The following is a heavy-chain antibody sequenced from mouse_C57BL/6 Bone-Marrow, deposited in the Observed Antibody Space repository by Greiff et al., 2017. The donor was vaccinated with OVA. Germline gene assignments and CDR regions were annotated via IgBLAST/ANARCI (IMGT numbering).Heavy chain of an antibody. D-gene: IGHD1-1*01. V-gene: IGHV1-69*01. CDR3: ARLVGGDWFAY. CDR2: IDPSDSYT. Sequence: QVQLQQPGAELVMPGASVKLSCKASGYTFTSYWMHWVKQRPGQGLEWIGEIDPSDSYTNYNQKFKGKSTLTVDKSSSTVYMQLSSLTSEDAAVYYCARLVGGDWFAYWGQGTLVTVSA. CDR1: GYTFTSYW. J-gene: IGHJ3*01.